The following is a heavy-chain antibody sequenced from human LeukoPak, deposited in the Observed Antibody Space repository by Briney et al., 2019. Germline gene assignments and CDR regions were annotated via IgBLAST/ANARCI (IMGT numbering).Heavy chain of an antibody. J-gene: IGHJ4*02. CDR3: AGDCSSTSCYDY. CDR1: GYTFTGYY. CDR2: INPNSGGT. D-gene: IGHD2-2*01. Sequence: APVKVSCKASGYTFTGYYMHWVRQAPGQGLEWMGWINPNSGGTNYAQKFQGRVTMTRDTSISTAYMELSRLRSDDTAVYYCAGDCSSTSCYDYWGQGTLVTVSS. V-gene: IGHV1-2*02.